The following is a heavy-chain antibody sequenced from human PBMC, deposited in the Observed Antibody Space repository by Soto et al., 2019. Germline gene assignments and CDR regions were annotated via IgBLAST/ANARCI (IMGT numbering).Heavy chain of an antibody. Sequence: ASVKVSCKASGYTFTSNGISWVRQAPGQGLEWMGWISAYNGNTNYAQKLQGRVTMTTDTSTSTAYMELRSLRSDDTAVYYCARVRSSGWFNWFDPWGQGTLVTVSS. D-gene: IGHD6-19*01. CDR1: GYTFTSNG. CDR2: ISAYNGNT. J-gene: IGHJ5*02. V-gene: IGHV1-18*01. CDR3: ARVRSSGWFNWFDP.